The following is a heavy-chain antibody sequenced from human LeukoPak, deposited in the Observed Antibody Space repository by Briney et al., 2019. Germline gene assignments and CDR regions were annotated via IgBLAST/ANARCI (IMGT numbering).Heavy chain of an antibody. V-gene: IGHV1-46*01. J-gene: IGHJ3*02. CDR2: INPSGGST. CDR3: ARVSHITLAAFDI. CDR1: GYTFSIYY. D-gene: IGHD3-10*01. Sequence: ASVKVSCKASGYTFSIYYMHWVRQAPGQGLEWMGIINPSGGSTSYAQKFQGRVTMTRDTSTSTVYMELSSLRSEDTAVYYCARVSHITLAAFDIWGQGTMVTVSS.